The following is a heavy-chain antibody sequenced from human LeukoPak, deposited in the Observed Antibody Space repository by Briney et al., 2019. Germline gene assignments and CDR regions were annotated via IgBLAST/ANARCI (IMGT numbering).Heavy chain of an antibody. J-gene: IGHJ6*03. V-gene: IGHV1-2*02. CDR2: INPNSGGT. CDR3: ARVSVSSGYFYYYYYMDV. Sequence: ASVKVSCKASGYTFTRYYMHWVRQAPGQGLEWMGWINPNSGGTNYAQKFQGRVTMTRDTSISTAYMELSRLRSDDTAVYYCARVSVSSGYFYYYYYMDVWGKGTTVTISS. CDR1: GYTFTRYY. D-gene: IGHD3-22*01.